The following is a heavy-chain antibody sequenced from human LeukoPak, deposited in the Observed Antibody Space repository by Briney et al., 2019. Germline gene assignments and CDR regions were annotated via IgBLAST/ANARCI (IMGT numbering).Heavy chain of an antibody. J-gene: IGHJ6*03. CDR3: ARSTTSWYPYYYYYYMDV. Sequence: GASVNVSCKASGYTFTSYDINWLRQATGQGLERMGWMNPNSGNTGYAQEFQGRVTMTRNTSISTAYMELSSLRSEDTAVYYCARSTTSWYPYYYYYYMDVWGKGTTVTVSS. V-gene: IGHV1-8*01. CDR2: MNPNSGNT. D-gene: IGHD6-13*01. CDR1: GYTFTSYD.